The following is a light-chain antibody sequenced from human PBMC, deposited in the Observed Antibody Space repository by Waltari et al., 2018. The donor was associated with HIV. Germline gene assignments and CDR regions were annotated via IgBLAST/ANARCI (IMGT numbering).Light chain of an antibody. CDR2: WAS. CDR1: RNPIYSSNNKSY. V-gene: IGKV4-1*01. CDR3: QQYYSVPYT. Sequence: DGVWTQSQISLPGSVAEWPTRICTPSRNPIYSSNNKSYLAWYQQKAGQRPKLLIYWASTRESGVPDRFSGSGSGTDFTLTISSLQAEDVAVYYCQQYYSVPYTFGQGTKLEIK. J-gene: IGKJ2*01.